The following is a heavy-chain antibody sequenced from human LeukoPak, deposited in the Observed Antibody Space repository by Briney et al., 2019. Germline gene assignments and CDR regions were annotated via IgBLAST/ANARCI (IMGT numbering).Heavy chain of an antibody. CDR2: IRSKAYGGTT. D-gene: IGHD3-22*01. CDR1: GFTFGDYA. V-gene: IGHV3-49*03. Sequence: GGSLRLSCTASGFTFGDYAMSWLRQAPGKGLEWVGFIRSKAYGGTTEYAASVKGRFTISRDDSKSIAYLQMNSLKTEDTAVYYCTRQGLAYYYDSSGYYPPGYWGQGTLVTVSS. CDR3: TRQGLAYYYDSSGYYPPGY. J-gene: IGHJ4*02.